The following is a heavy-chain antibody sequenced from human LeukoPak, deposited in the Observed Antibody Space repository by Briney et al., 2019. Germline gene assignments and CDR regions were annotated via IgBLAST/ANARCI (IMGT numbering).Heavy chain of an antibody. CDR1: GFTFSSYA. CDR2: ISYDGSNK. Sequence: GGSLRLSCAASGFTFSSYAMHWVRQAPGKGLEWVAVISYDGSNKYYADSVKGRFTISRDNSKNTLYLQMNSLRAEDTAVYYCASPRLPFAVSGTDFDYWGQGTLVTVSS. V-gene: IGHV3-30*04. J-gene: IGHJ4*02. D-gene: IGHD6-19*01. CDR3: ASPRLPFAVSGTDFDY.